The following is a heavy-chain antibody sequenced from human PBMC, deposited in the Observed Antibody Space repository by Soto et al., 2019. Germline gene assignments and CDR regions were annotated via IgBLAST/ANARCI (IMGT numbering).Heavy chain of an antibody. CDR3: AIKIVVVVAATPGNNPYYYYGMDV. Sequence: SVKVSCKASGGTFSSYAISWVRQAPGQGLEWMGGIIPIFGTANFAQKFQGRVTITADKSTSTAYMELSSLRSEDTAVYYCAIKIVVVVAATPGNNPYYYYGMDVWGQGTTVTVSS. D-gene: IGHD2-15*01. CDR1: GGTFSSYA. CDR2: IIPIFGTA. J-gene: IGHJ6*02. V-gene: IGHV1-69*06.